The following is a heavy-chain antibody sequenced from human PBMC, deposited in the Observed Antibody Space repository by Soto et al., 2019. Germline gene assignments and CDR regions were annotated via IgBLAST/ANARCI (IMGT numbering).Heavy chain of an antibody. V-gene: IGHV5-10-1*01. J-gene: IGHJ6*02. CDR1: GYSFTSYW. CDR2: LDPRDSYI. D-gene: IGHD3-10*01. Sequence: GESLKISCKGSGYSFTSYWISWVRQMPGKGLEWMGRLDPRDSYINYSPSFQGHVTISADKSISTAYLQRSSLKASDTAMYYFARHHPGSPYSNGMDAWGRETAVPVS. CDR3: ARHHPGSPYSNGMDA.